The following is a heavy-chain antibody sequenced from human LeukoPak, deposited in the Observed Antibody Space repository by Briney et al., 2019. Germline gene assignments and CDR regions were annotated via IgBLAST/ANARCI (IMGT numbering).Heavy chain of an antibody. CDR3: ARLPIRRTIFGVVTKGYYFDY. D-gene: IGHD3-3*01. J-gene: IGHJ4*02. CDR2: IYYSGST. Sequence: SETLSLTCTVSGGPISSSSYYWGWIRQPPGKGLEWIGSIYYSGSTYYNPSLKSRVTISVDTSKNQFSLKLSSVTAADTAVYYCARLPIRRTIFGVVTKGYYFDYWGQGTLVAVSS. CDR1: GGPISSSSYY. V-gene: IGHV4-39*01.